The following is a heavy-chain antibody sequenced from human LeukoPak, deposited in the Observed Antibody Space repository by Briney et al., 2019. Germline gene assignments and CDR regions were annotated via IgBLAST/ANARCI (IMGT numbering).Heavy chain of an antibody. CDR2: ISWNSGSI. Sequence: PGGSLRLSCAASGFTFDDYAMHWVRQAPGRGLEWVSGISWNSGSIDYADSVKGRFTISRDNAKNSLYLQMNSLRAEDTALYYCAKDGASSGTEYYFDYWGQGTLVTVSS. D-gene: IGHD1-26*01. CDR3: AKDGASSGTEYYFDY. CDR1: GFTFDDYA. V-gene: IGHV3-9*01. J-gene: IGHJ4*02.